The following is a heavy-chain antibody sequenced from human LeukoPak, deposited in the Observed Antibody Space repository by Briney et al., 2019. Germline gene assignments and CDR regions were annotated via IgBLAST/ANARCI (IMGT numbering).Heavy chain of an antibody. CDR3: ARRLPVLVAGMGFYDY. CDR2: IYYSGST. CDR1: GGSIRSSSYY. Sequence: PSETLSLTCTVSGGSIRSSSYYWGWIRQPPGKGLEWIGSIYYSGSTYYNPSLKSRVTISVDTSKNQFSLKLSSVTAADTAVYYCARRLPVLVAGMGFYDYWGQGTLVTVSS. V-gene: IGHV4-39*01. D-gene: IGHD6-19*01. J-gene: IGHJ4*02.